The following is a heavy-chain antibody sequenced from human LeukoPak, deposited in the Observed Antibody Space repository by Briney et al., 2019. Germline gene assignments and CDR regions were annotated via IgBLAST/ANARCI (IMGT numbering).Heavy chain of an antibody. Sequence: GASVTVSCKASGYTFTSYGISWVRQAPGRGLEWMGWISAYNGNTNYAQKLQGRVTMTTDTSTSTAYMELRSLRSDDTAVYYCARDIAIAVAGDFDYWGQGTLVTVSS. V-gene: IGHV1-18*01. J-gene: IGHJ4*02. CDR3: ARDIAIAVAGDFDY. D-gene: IGHD6-19*01. CDR2: ISAYNGNT. CDR1: GYTFTSYG.